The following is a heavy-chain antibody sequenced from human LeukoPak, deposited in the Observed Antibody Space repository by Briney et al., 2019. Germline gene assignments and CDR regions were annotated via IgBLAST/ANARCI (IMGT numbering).Heavy chain of an antibody. V-gene: IGHV4-34*01. D-gene: IGHD2-2*01. Sequence: PSETLSLTCTVSGGSISSYYWSWIRQPPGKGLEWIGEINHSGSTNYNPSLKSRVTISVGTSKNQFSLKLSSVTAADTAVYYCARGLEVVVVPAARPGIAAAAWFDPWGQGTLVTVSS. CDR2: INHSGST. J-gene: IGHJ5*02. CDR3: ARGLEVVVVPAARPGIAAAAWFDP. CDR1: GGSISSYY.